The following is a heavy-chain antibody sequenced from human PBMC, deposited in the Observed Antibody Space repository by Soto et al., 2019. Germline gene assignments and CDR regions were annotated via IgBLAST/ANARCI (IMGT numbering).Heavy chain of an antibody. D-gene: IGHD3-22*01. CDR3: ARHKRATYYYDSSLVYYFDY. Sequence: PSETLSLTCTVSGGFISSSSYYWGWIRQPPGGGLEWIGSIYSSGSTYYNPSLKSRVTISVDTSKNQFSLKLSSVTAADTAVYYCARHKRATYYYDSSLVYYFDYWGQGTLVTVSS. V-gene: IGHV4-39*01. CDR2: IYSSGST. J-gene: IGHJ4*02. CDR1: GGFISSSSYY.